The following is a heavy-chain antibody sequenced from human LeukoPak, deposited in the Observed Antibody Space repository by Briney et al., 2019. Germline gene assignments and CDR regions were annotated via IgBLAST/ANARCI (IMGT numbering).Heavy chain of an antibody. Sequence: SETLSLTCTVSGGSISSYYWSWIRQPAGKGLEWIGRIYTSGSTNYNPSLKSRVTISVDTSKNQFSLKPSSVTAADTAVYYCARVGFYDFWSGYYSNFDYWGQGTLVTVSS. CDR2: IYTSGST. CDR3: ARVGFYDFWSGYYSNFDY. V-gene: IGHV4-4*07. D-gene: IGHD3-3*01. CDR1: GGSISSYY. J-gene: IGHJ4*02.